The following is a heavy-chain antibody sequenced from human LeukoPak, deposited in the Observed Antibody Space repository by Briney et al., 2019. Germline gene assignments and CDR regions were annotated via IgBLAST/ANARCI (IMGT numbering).Heavy chain of an antibody. CDR2: TYSGGST. J-gene: IGHJ4*02. CDR1: GFTVSSKY. D-gene: IGHD3-16*01. V-gene: IGHV3-66*01. Sequence: GGSLRLSCATSGFTVSSKYMSWVRQAPGKGLEWVSVTYSGGSTYYADSVKGRFTITRDNLRNTLHLQMNSLRAEDTAVYYCVRDLGLSTPDYWGQGTLVTVSS. CDR3: VRDLGLSTPDY.